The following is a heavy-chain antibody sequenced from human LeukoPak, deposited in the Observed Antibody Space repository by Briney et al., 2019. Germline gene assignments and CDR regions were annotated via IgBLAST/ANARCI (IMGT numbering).Heavy chain of an antibody. J-gene: IGHJ5*02. V-gene: IGHV3-21*01. CDR1: GFTVSSYS. Sequence: GESLRLSCAASGFTVSSYSMNWVRQAPGKGLECVSSISSSSSYIYYADSVKGRFTISRDNAKNSLYLQMNSLRAEDTAVYYCARDPYDFWSGYSNWFDPWGQGTLVTVSS. CDR3: ARDPYDFWSGYSNWFDP. D-gene: IGHD3-3*01. CDR2: ISSSSSYI.